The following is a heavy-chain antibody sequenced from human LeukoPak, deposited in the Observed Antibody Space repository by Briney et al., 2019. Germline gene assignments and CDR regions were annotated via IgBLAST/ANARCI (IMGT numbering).Heavy chain of an antibody. CDR2: IYYNGSP. J-gene: IGHJ4*02. Sequence: KASETLSLTCTVSGASLISYYWNWIRQPPGKGLEWIGYIYYNGSPNYNPSLKSRVTMSQDTSKNQFSLKLTSVTAADTAVYYCARDSRSHERSGYYPFDFWGQGSLVTVSS. D-gene: IGHD3-22*01. CDR3: ARDSRSHERSGYYPFDF. CDR1: GASLISYY. V-gene: IGHV4-59*01.